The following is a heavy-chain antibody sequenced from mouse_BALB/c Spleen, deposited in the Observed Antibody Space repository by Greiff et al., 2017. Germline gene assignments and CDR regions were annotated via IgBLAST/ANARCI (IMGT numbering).Heavy chain of an antibody. CDR1: GFAFSSYD. V-gene: IGHV5-12-1*01. Sequence: EVKLVESGGGLVKPGGSLKLSCAASGFAFSSYDMSWVRQTPEKRLEWVAYISSGGGSTYYPDTVKGRFTISRDNAKNTLYLQMSSLKSEDTAMYYCARQGLRRVLDYWGQGTTLTVSS. CDR2: ISSGGGST. D-gene: IGHD2-4*01. J-gene: IGHJ2*01. CDR3: ARQGLRRVLDY.